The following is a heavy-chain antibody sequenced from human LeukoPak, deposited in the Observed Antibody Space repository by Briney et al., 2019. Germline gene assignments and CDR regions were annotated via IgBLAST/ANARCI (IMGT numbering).Heavy chain of an antibody. V-gene: IGHV3-21*01. CDR3: ARDLRSQIALVPREGGGY. D-gene: IGHD6-13*01. CDR2: ISSSSSYI. J-gene: IGHJ4*02. CDR1: GFTFSSYS. Sequence: PGASLRLSCAASGFTFSSYSMNWVRQAPGKGLEWVSSISSSSSYIYYADSVKGRFTISRDNAKNSLYLQMNSLRAEDTAVYYCARDLRSQIALVPREGGGYWGQGTLVTVSS.